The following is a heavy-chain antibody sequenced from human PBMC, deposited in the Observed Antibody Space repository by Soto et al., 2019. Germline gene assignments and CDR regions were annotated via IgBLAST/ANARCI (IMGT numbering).Heavy chain of an antibody. D-gene: IGHD3-22*01. Sequence: ASVKVSCKASGYTFTSTWMHWVRQAPGQGLEWMGIINPYGGAATYAEKFQGRVTMTRDTSTATDYMELSSLRSEDTAMYYCARDRSHSSAYWWLAYWGQGPQVTVS. J-gene: IGHJ4*02. CDR3: ARDRSHSSAYWWLAY. CDR1: GYTFTSTW. V-gene: IGHV1-46*01. CDR2: INPYGGAA.